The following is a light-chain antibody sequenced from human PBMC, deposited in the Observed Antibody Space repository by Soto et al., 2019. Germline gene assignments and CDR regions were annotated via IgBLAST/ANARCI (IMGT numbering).Light chain of an antibody. CDR2: DAS. CDR3: QQRSNWPWT. CDR1: QSVSSY. Sequence: EIVLTQSPATLSLSPGERATLSCRASQSVSSYLAWYRQKPGQAPRLLIYDASNRATGIPARFSGSGSGTDFPLTISSLEPEDFAVYYCQQRSNWPWTFGQGTKVEIK. V-gene: IGKV3-11*01. J-gene: IGKJ1*01.